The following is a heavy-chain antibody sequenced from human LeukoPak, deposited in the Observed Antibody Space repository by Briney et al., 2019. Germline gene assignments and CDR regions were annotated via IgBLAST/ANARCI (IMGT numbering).Heavy chain of an antibody. D-gene: IGHD2-21*01. Sequence: SETLSLTCTVSGGSISSGGFYWSWIRQHPGKGLEWIGYIYYSGSTYYNPSLKSRLSISIDTSKNHFSLKLSPVTAADTAVYYCARSVSAIGPDAFDIWGQGTMVTASS. CDR1: GGSISSGGFY. CDR3: ARSVSAIGPDAFDI. CDR2: IYYSGST. J-gene: IGHJ3*02. V-gene: IGHV4-31*03.